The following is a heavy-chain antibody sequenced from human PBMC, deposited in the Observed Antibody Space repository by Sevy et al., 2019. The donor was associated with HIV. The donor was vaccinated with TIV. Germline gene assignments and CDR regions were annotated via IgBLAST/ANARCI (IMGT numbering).Heavy chain of an antibody. CDR2: IRSQTFGGTT. CDR1: GFKFGDYA. CDR3: TRVRGTISPYYYFGMDV. J-gene: IGHJ6*02. V-gene: IGHV3-49*03. D-gene: IGHD3-16*01. Sequence: GGSLRLSCTASGFKFGDYAMSWLRRAPGKGLEWVGFIRSQTFGGTTEYAASVKDRFAISRDDSRSIAYLQMDSLTTEDTAIYFCTRVRGTISPYYYFGMDVWGQRTTVTVSS.